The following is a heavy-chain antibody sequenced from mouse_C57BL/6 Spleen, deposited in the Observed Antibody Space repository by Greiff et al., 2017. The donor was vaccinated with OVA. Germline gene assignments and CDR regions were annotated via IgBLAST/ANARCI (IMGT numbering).Heavy chain of an antibody. D-gene: IGHD2-2*01. CDR1: SYSITSGYY. CDR2: ISYDGSN. V-gene: IGHV3-6*01. Sequence: EVKLQESGPGLVKPSQSLSLTCSVTSYSITSGYYWNWIRQFPGNKLEWMGYISYDGSNNYNPSLKNRISITRDTSKNQFFLKLNSVTTEDTATYYCALNGYYYAMDYWGQGTSVTVSS. J-gene: IGHJ4*01. CDR3: ALNGYYYAMDY.